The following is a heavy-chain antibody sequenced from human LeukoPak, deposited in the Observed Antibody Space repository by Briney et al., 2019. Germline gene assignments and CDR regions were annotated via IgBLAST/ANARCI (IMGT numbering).Heavy chain of an antibody. J-gene: IGHJ5*02. CDR2: INHSGST. V-gene: IGHV4-39*07. CDR3: ARGVAQGWFDP. CDR1: GGSISSSSYY. Sequence: PSETLSLTCTVSGGSISSSSYYWGWIRQPPGKGLEWIGEINHSGSTNYNPSLKSRVTISVNTSKNQFSLKLSSVTAADTAVYYCARGVAQGWFDPWGQGTLVTVSS.